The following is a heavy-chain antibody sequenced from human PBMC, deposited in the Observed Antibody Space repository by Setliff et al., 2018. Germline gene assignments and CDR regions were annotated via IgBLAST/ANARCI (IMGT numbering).Heavy chain of an antibody. J-gene: IGHJ4*02. CDR3: ARLPNYVWGSPVDY. Sequence: SETLSLTCTVSGASITNSNYYWGLIRQPPGKELEWIGSIFYSGRTFYNPSLKRRVTISVDTSKNQFSLTLSSVTAADTAVYYCARLPNYVWGSPVDYWGQGTLVTVSS. D-gene: IGHD3-16*01. CDR2: IFYSGRT. V-gene: IGHV4-39*01. CDR1: GASITNSNYY.